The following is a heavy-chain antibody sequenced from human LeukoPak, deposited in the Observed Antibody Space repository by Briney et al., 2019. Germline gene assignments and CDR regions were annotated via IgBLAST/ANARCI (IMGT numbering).Heavy chain of an antibody. CDR3: ARDSDTNSHYSSFDY. D-gene: IGHD2-8*01. CDR2: MWYDGTKK. Sequence: PGRSLILSCAASGFTLRSYGMHWVRQAPGKGLEWVAVMWYDGTKKYYADSVKGRFIISKDNSKNTVYLQMNSLRVEDTAVYYCARDSDTNSHYSSFDYWGQGTLVTVSS. CDR1: GFTLRSYG. J-gene: IGHJ4*02. V-gene: IGHV3-33*01.